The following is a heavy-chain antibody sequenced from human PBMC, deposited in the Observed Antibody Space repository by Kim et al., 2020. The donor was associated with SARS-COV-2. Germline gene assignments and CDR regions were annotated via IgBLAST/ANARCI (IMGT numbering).Heavy chain of an antibody. V-gene: IGHV3-74*01. Sequence: DSGKGRLTISRDNAKNTLYLQMNRLRAEDTAVYYCARDSGYGDYVGAMDVWGQGTTVTVSS. CDR3: ARDSGYGDYVGAMDV. D-gene: IGHD4-17*01. J-gene: IGHJ6*02.